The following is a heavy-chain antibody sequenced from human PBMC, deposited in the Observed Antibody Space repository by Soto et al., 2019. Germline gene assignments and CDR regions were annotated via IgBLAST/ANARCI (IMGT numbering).Heavy chain of an antibody. V-gene: IGHV3-30*03. J-gene: IGHJ1*01. CDR3: ARGDFWSGYPEYFQH. CDR2: VSHDGRNT. Sequence: GGSLRLSCAASGFTFSDYAMHWVRQAPGKGLEWMAVVSHDGRNTHYADSVKGRFTISRDSSKNTVSLQMNSLRAEDTAVYYCARGDFWSGYPEYFQHWGQGTLVTVSS. CDR1: GFTFSDYA. D-gene: IGHD3-3*01.